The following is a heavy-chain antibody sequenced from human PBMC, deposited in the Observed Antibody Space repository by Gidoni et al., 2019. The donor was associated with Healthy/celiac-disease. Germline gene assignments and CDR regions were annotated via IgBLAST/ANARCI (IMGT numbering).Heavy chain of an antibody. CDR2: ISSSSSYT. Sequence: QGQLVESGGCLVKPGGSLSRSCQASGFTFSDYYLSWIRPAPGQGLGWVSYISSSSSYTNYADSVKGRFTISRDNAKNSLYLQMNSLRAEDTAVYYCARDRMWESPYYGMDVWGQGTTVTVSS. J-gene: IGHJ6*02. V-gene: IGHV3-11*05. CDR1: GFTFSDYY. CDR3: ARDRMWESPYYGMDV. D-gene: IGHD1-26*01.